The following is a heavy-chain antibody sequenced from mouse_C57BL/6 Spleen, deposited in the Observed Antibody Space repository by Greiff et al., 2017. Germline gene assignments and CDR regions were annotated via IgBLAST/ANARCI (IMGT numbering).Heavy chain of an antibody. V-gene: IGHV1-15*01. Sequence: VQLQQSGAELVRPGASVTLSCKASGYTFTDYEMHWVKQTPVHGLEWIGAIDPETGGTAYNQKFKGKAILTADKSSSTAYMGLRSLTSEDSAVYYCTRAYYYGSHYFDYWGQGTTLTVSS. CDR1: GYTFTDYE. D-gene: IGHD1-1*01. J-gene: IGHJ2*01. CDR2: IDPETGGT. CDR3: TRAYYYGSHYFDY.